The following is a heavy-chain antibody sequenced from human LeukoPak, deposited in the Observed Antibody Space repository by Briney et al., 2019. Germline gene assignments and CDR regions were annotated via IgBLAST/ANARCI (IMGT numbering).Heavy chain of an antibody. CDR1: GFTFSSYA. V-gene: IGHV3-23*01. Sequence: GGSLRLSCAASGFTFSSYAMSWVRQAPGKGLEWVSGITGSGGSTYYADSVKGRFTISRDNSKNTLYLRMNSLRAEDTAVYYCTSKQGFDPWGQGTLVTVSS. CDR3: TSKQGFDP. D-gene: IGHD1/OR15-1a*01. J-gene: IGHJ5*02. CDR2: ITGSGGST.